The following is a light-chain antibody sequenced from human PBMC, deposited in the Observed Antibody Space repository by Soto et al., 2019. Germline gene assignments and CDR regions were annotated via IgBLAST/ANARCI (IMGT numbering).Light chain of an antibody. V-gene: IGLV2-11*01. Sequence: QSVLTQPRSVSGSPGQSVTISCTGTSSDVGRYNYVTWFQQRPGKAPKLMIYDVSKRPSGVPDRFSGSKSDNTASLTISGLQAEDEADYYCCSYADTYVVFGGGTKLTVL. CDR2: DVS. CDR3: CSYADTYVV. CDR1: SSDVGRYNY. J-gene: IGLJ2*01.